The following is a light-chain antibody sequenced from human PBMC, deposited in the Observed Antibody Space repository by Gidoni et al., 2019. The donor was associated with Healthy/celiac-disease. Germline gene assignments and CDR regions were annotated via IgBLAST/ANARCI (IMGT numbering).Light chain of an antibody. J-gene: IGKJ1*01. Sequence: DIQMTQSPSSLSASAADRVNITCRASQSISRYLKWYQQKPGKAPKLLIYAASSLQSGVPSRFSGSGSGTDFNRNISSRQPENFASYYGQKSYSTPTTFGQGTKVEIK. CDR1: QSISRY. CDR3: QKSYSTPTT. CDR2: AAS. V-gene: IGKV1-39*01.